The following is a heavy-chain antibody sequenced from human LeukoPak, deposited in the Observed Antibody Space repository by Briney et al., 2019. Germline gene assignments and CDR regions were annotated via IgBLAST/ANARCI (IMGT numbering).Heavy chain of an antibody. D-gene: IGHD1-1*01. V-gene: IGHV3-66*02. CDR3: ARGGSGTLYYYYGMDV. CDR2: IYSAGGT. CDR1: GFTITKKY. Sequence: PGGSLRLSCAASGFTITKKYMSWVRQAPGKGLDWVSLIYSAGGTSYADSVKGRFTISRDNSKNTLYLQMNSLRAEDTAVYYCARGGSGTLYYYYGMDVWGQGTTVTVSS. J-gene: IGHJ6*02.